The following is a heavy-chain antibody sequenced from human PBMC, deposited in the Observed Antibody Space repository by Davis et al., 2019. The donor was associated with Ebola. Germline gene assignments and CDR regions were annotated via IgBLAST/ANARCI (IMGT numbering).Heavy chain of an antibody. V-gene: IGHV3-30-3*01. CDR2: ISYDGSNK. Sequence: GESLKISCAASGFTFSSYAMHWVRQAPGKGLEWVAVISYDGSNKYYADSVKGRFTISRDNSKNTLYLQMNSLRAEDTAVYYCAREGIVATMGGYYYYYYGMDVWGQGTTVTVSS. J-gene: IGHJ6*02. D-gene: IGHD5-12*01. CDR3: AREGIVATMGGYYYYYYGMDV. CDR1: GFTFSSYA.